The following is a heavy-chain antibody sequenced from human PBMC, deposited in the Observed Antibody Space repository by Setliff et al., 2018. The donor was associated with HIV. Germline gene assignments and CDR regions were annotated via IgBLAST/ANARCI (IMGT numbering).Heavy chain of an antibody. CDR3: ARPGIAAYGMDV. D-gene: IGHD6-13*01. J-gene: IGHJ6*02. V-gene: IGHV3-21*01. CDR2: ISSSSSYI. Sequence: GSLRLSCAASGFTFSSYSMNWVRQAPGKGLEWVSSISSSSSYIYYADSVKGRFTISRDNAKNSLYLQMNSLRAEDTAVYYCARPGIAAYGMDVWGQGTTVTVSS. CDR1: GFTFSSYS.